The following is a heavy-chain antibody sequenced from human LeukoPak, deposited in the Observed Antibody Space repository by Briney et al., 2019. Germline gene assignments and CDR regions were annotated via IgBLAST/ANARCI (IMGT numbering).Heavy chain of an antibody. CDR3: AGGRAIDI. CDR2: IKQDDSEK. J-gene: IGHJ3*02. V-gene: IGHV3-7*04. Sequence: GGSLRLSCAASGFTFSSYWMSWVRQAPGKGLEWVANIKQDDSEKYYVGSVKGRFTISRDNAKNSVFLQMNSLRAEDTAMYYCAGGRAIDIWGRGTMVIVSS. CDR1: GFTFSSYW.